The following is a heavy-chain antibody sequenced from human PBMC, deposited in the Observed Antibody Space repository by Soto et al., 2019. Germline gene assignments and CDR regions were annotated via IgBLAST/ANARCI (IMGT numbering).Heavy chain of an antibody. J-gene: IGHJ6*02. D-gene: IGHD6-19*01. CDR1: GFTFNTYG. CDR3: ARPLVAPVAGPYYCDMDV. CDR2: IWYDGNTK. V-gene: IGHV3-33*01. Sequence: QIQLVESGGGVVQPGRSLRLSCAASGFTFNTYGFNWVRQAPGKGLEWVAVIWYDGNTKYYADSVKGRFTISRDNLKNTLYQQMNSLPAEDTAVYYCARPLVAPVAGPYYCDMDVWGQGTTVTVSS.